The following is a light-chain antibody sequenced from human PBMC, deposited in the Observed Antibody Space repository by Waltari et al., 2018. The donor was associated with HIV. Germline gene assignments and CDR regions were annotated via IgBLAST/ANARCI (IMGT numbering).Light chain of an antibody. V-gene: IGLV2-8*01. CDR1: SSAVAGNDY. CDR2: EVY. J-gene: IGLJ2*01. Sequence: QSALTQPPSPSGSPRPSVPIPCNGTSSAVAGNDYVSLYHQYPGTAPRLMIYEVYKRPSGVPHRFSGSKSGNTASLTVSGLQAEDEANYYCRSYAGINTDVLFGGGTKLTVL. CDR3: RSYAGINTDVL.